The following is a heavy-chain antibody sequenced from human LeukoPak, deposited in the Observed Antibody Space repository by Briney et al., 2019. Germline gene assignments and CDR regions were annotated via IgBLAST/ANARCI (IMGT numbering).Heavy chain of an antibody. V-gene: IGHV3-48*04. Sequence: PGGSLRLSCAASGFTFSSYSMNWVRQAPGKGLEWVSYISSASGSIYYADSVKGRFTISRDNAKNSLFLQMNGLRAEDTAVYYCARLPAYCSSTSCYYDYWGQGTLVTASS. CDR3: ARLPAYCSSTSCYYDY. J-gene: IGHJ4*02. CDR2: ISSASGSI. D-gene: IGHD2-2*01. CDR1: GFTFSSYS.